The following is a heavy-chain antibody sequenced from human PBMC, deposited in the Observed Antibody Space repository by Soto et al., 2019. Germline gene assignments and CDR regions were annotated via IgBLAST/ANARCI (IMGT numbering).Heavy chain of an antibody. Sequence: QMQLVQSGPEVKKPGTSVKVSCKASGFTFTSSAVQWVRQARGQRLEWMGWIVVGSGNTNYAQKFQERVTMTRDMSTSTAYMELSSLRSEGTAVYYCAADSTASGYYYYYFGMDVWGQGTTVTVSS. V-gene: IGHV1-58*01. CDR2: IVVGSGNT. D-gene: IGHD2-21*02. CDR1: GFTFTSSA. CDR3: AADSTASGYYYYYFGMDV. J-gene: IGHJ6*02.